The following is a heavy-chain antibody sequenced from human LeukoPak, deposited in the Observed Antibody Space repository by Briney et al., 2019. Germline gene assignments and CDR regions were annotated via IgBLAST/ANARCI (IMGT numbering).Heavy chain of an antibody. V-gene: IGHV3-30*03. CDR2: ISYDGSNK. D-gene: IGHD6-19*01. CDR3: ARDRTPIAVASTLYFQH. J-gene: IGHJ1*01. CDR1: GFTFSSYG. Sequence: GRSLRLSCAASGFTFSSYGMHWVRQAPGKGLEWVAVISYDGSNKYYAESVKGRFTISRDNSKNTLYLQMNSLRADDTAVYYCARDRTPIAVASTLYFQHWGQGTLVTVSS.